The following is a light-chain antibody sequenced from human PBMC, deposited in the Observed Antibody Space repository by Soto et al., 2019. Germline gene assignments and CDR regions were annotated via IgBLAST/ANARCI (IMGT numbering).Light chain of an antibody. Sequence: DIQMTQSPSTLSASVGDRVSITCRASQSISTWLAWYQQKPGKAPKLLIYKASTLESGVPSRFSGSRSGTEFTLTISSLQPEDFATYFCQQSYTLSPLTFGGGTKVDIK. CDR1: QSISTW. V-gene: IGKV1-5*03. CDR3: QQSYTLSPLT. J-gene: IGKJ4*01. CDR2: KAS.